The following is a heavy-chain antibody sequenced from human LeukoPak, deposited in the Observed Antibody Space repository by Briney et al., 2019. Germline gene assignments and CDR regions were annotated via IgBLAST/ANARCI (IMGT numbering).Heavy chain of an antibody. Sequence: ASVKVSCKASGYPFTNYGIGWVRQAPGQGLEWMGWISAHSGNTNYAQKLQGRVTMTTDTSTSTAYMELGSLRSDDTAVYYCAREGSRVWFDPWGQGTQVTVSS. CDR3: AREGSRVWFDP. CDR1: GYPFTNYG. CDR2: ISAHSGNT. J-gene: IGHJ5*02. V-gene: IGHV1-18*04.